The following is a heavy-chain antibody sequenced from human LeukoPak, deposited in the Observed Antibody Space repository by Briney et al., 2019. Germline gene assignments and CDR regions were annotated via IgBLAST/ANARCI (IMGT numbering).Heavy chain of an antibody. CDR3: ARDLDPADSSSWYVFDY. D-gene: IGHD6-13*01. CDR2: INPNSGGT. V-gene: IGHV1-2*02. Sequence: ASVKVSCKASGYTFTGYYMHWVRQAPGQGLEWMGWINPNSGGTNYAQKFQGRVTMTRDTSISTAYMELSRLRSDDTAVYYCARDLDPADSSSWYVFDYWGQGTLVTVSS. J-gene: IGHJ4*02. CDR1: GYTFTGYY.